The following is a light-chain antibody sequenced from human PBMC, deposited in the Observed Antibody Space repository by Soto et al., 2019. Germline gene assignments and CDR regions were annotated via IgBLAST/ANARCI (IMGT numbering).Light chain of an antibody. CDR2: LNGDGSH. J-gene: IGLJ2*01. Sequence: QSVLTQSPSASASLGASVKLTCSRSSGDSNYAIAWHQQQPEKGPRYLMKLNGDGSHSKGDGIPNRFSGSSSGAERYLTISSLQSEDEADYYCQTWGTGIVIFGGGTKLTVL. CDR1: SGDSNYA. CDR3: QTWGTGIVI. V-gene: IGLV4-69*01.